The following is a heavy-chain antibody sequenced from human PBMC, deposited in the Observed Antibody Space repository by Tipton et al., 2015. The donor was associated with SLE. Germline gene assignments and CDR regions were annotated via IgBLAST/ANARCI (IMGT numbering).Heavy chain of an antibody. CDR2: IFYSGTT. CDR3: ARHYAFTFDY. Sequence: TLSFTCTVSGVSISSYYWSWIRQPPGKGLEWIAFIFYSGTTSYNPSLKSRVTISGDTSKNQLSLKLSSVTAADTAVYYCARHYAFTFDYWGQGTLVTVSS. J-gene: IGHJ4*02. V-gene: IGHV4-59*08. CDR1: GVSISSYY. D-gene: IGHD2-2*01.